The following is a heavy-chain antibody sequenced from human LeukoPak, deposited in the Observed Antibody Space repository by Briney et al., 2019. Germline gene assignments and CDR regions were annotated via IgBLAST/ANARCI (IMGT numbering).Heavy chain of an antibody. CDR1: GYSISSGYY. Sequence: KTSETLSLTCTVSGYSISSGYYWGWIRQPPGKGLEWIGSIYHSGSTYYNPSLKSRVTISVDTSKNQFSLKLSSVTAADTAVYYCARVPFSVLRYFDWLPWTPHNWFDPWGQGTLVTVSS. V-gene: IGHV4-38-2*02. CDR2: IYHSGST. J-gene: IGHJ5*02. D-gene: IGHD3-9*01. CDR3: ARVPFSVLRYFDWLPWTPHNWFDP.